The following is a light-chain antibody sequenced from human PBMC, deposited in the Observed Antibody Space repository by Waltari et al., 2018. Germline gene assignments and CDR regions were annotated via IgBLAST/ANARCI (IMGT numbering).Light chain of an antibody. J-gene: IGKJ2*01. CDR1: QSLFYHSNNKDY. CDR3: LQYFDASRT. CDR2: WAS. V-gene: IGKV4-1*01. Sequence: IVMTQFPDSLAVSLGETATINFRSSQSLFYHSNNKDYLGWYQQKPGLPPKLLIYWASTRESGVPDRFSGSGSVTDFTLTISSLQAEDVAVYYCLQYFDASRTFGQGTKLEIK.